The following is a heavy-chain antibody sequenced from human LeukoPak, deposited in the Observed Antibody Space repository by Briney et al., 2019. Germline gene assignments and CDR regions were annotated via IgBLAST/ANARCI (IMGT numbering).Heavy chain of an antibody. J-gene: IGHJ4*02. V-gene: IGHV3-9*01. D-gene: IGHD2-2*01. CDR3: VKPLCSRTTCYRYFDY. Sequence: PGRSLRLSCAASGFTFDDYAMHWVRQAPGKGLEWVSGISWNSGSIGYADSVKGRFTISRDNSRNILYLQMNALRVEDTAVYYCVKPLCSRTTCYRYFDYWGQGIPVAASS. CDR2: ISWNSGSI. CDR1: GFTFDDYA.